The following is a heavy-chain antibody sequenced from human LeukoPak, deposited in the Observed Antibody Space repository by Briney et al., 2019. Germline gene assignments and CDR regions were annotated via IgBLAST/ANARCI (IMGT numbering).Heavy chain of an antibody. Sequence: ASVKVSCKASGGTFSSYAISWVRQAPGQGLEWMGGIIPIFGTANYAQKFQGRVTITADESTSTAYMELSSLRSEDTAVYYCASTRVKDYDSSGYYFGAQWGQGTLVTVSP. CDR1: GGTFSSYA. D-gene: IGHD3-22*01. V-gene: IGHV1-69*13. J-gene: IGHJ4*02. CDR3: ASTRVKDYDSSGYYFGAQ. CDR2: IIPIFGTA.